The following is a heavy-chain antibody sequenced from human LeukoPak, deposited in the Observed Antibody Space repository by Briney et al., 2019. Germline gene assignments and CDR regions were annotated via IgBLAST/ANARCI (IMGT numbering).Heavy chain of an antibody. CDR3: ARVPYGGNSAYYYGMDV. CDR2: IKQDGRQK. J-gene: IGHJ6*02. V-gene: IGHV3-7*01. D-gene: IGHD4-23*01. Sequence: GGSLRLSCAASGFRFSSYWVGSVRQARGKGLEWVPNIKQDGRQKYYVDSVKGRFTISRDNTKNSLYLQMNSQRAEDTAVYYCARVPYGGNSAYYYGMDVWGQGTTVTVSS. CDR1: GFRFSSYW.